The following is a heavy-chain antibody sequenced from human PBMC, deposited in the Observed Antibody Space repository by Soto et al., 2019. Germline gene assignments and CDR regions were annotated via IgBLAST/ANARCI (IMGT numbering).Heavy chain of an antibody. Sequence: SQSLSLTCDISGDSVSSKTVTWSCIRQSPSRGLEWLGRTYYRSKWYFDYAESIKSRMAITPDTSKNQLSLQLNSVSPEDTAIYFCVRDSSGLQWYFDLWCRGILVTGSS. J-gene: IGHJ2*01. CDR1: GDSVSSKTVT. CDR2: TYYRSKWYF. D-gene: IGHD6-19*01. CDR3: VRDSSGLQWYFDL. V-gene: IGHV6-1*01.